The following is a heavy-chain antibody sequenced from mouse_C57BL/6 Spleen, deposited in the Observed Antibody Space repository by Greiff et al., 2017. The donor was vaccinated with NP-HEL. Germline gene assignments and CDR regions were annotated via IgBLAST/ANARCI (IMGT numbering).Heavy chain of an antibody. CDR1: GYTFTSYW. V-gene: IGHV1-52*01. CDR3: AREGYYGSSYAY. D-gene: IGHD1-1*01. Sequence: VQLQQPGAELVRPGSSVKLSCKASGYTFTSYWMHWVKQRPIQGLEWIGNIDPSDSETHYNQKFKDKATLTVDKSSSTAYMQLSSLTSEDSAVYYCAREGYYGSSYAYWGQGTTLTVSS. CDR2: IDPSDSET. J-gene: IGHJ2*01.